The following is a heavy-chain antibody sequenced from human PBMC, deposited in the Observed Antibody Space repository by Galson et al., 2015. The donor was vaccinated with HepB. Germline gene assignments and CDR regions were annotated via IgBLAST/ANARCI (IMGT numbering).Heavy chain of an antibody. CDR3: TGQSGSGYYFSTAFDI. CDR2: IKSKTDGGTT. J-gene: IGHJ3*02. CDR1: GFTFSNAW. Sequence: SLRLSCAASGFTFSNAWMNWVRQAPGKGLEWVGRIKSKTDGGTTDYAAPVKGRFTISRDDSKNTLYLQMNSLKTEDTAVYYCTGQSGSGYYFSTAFDIWGQGTMVTVSS. V-gene: IGHV3-15*07. D-gene: IGHD3-22*01.